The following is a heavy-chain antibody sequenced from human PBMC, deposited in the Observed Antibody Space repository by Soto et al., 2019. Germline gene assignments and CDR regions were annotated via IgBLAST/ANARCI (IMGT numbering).Heavy chain of an antibody. CDR3: AKASSISWGVFDY. V-gene: IGHV3-23*01. D-gene: IGHD6-13*01. Sequence: EVQLLESGGGLVQPGGSLRLSCAASGFTFSRYAMTWVRQAPGKGLEWVSAISGNSGSTYFADSVKGRFTISRDNSKSTQYLQMNSLRAEDTAVYYCAKASSISWGVFDYWGQGTLITVSS. CDR2: ISGNSGST. J-gene: IGHJ4*02. CDR1: GFTFSRYA.